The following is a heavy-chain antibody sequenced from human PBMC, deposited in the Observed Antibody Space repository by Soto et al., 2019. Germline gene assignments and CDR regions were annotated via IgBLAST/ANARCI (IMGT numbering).Heavy chain of an antibody. D-gene: IGHD2-8*01. Sequence: PSETLSLTCAVYGASLSDNYCNWLRQPPGKGLEWIGEINHSGNTNYNPSLRSRVTISIDTSKNQLSLNLRSVSAADTAVYYCARGRGVFDAWGQGTPVTVSS. CDR1: GASLSDNY. J-gene: IGHJ5*02. CDR2: INHSGNT. V-gene: IGHV4-34*01. CDR3: ARGRGVFDA.